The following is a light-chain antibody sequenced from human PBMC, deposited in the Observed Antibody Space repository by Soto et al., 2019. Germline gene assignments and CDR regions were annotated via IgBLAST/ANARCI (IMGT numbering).Light chain of an antibody. CDR2: AGS. V-gene: IGKV3D-15*01. CDR1: QSSSIN. Sequence: EIVLTQSPGTLCVSPGDRVTLSCRASQSSSINLAWYQHKTGQAPRLLIHAGSTRATGIPARISSSGSGTEFTLTISSLQSEDFAVYYCQQFRNWPWTFGQGTKVDIK. J-gene: IGKJ1*01. CDR3: QQFRNWPWT.